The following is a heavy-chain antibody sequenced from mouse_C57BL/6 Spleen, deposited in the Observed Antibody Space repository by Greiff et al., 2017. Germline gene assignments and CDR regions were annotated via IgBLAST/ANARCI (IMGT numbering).Heavy chain of an antibody. J-gene: IGHJ1*03. CDR2: IYPGSGNT. V-gene: IGHV1-76*01. Sequence: VQLQESGAELVRPGASVKLSCKASGYTFTDYYINWVKQRPGQGLEWIARIYPGSGNTYYNEKFKGKATLTAEKSSSTAYMQLSSLTSEDSAVYFCANSSYDYWYFDVWGTGTTVTVSS. CDR1: GYTFTDYY. D-gene: IGHD2-3*01. CDR3: ANSSYDYWYFDV.